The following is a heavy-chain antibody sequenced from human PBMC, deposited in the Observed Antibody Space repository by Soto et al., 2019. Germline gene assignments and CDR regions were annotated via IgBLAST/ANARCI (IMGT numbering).Heavy chain of an antibody. CDR3: ARSPSVDGAGAGSIKGPGCDDS. J-gene: IGHJ4*02. CDR1: GFTFIDYS. CDR2: ISSAGFYT. D-gene: IGHD3-10*01. V-gene: IGHV3-11*06. Sequence: QVQLVESGGGLVEPGGSLRLSCVASGFTFIDYSMSWFRQAPGKGLEWVSYISSAGFYTNYADSVKGRFTISRDKAKKSVYVPINSLRAKDTAVFYCARSPSVDGAGAGSIKGPGCDDSLGQGTLVTFSS.